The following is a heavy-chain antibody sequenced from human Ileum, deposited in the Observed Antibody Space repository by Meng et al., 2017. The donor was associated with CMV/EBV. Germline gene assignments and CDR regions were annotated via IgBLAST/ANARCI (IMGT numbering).Heavy chain of an antibody. J-gene: IGHJ4*02. V-gene: IGHV3-23*01. Sequence: GESLKISFTASGFTFNTYALNWVRQAPGKGLEWVSGIRVDGETFYAGSVKGRFTISRDDSKNTLYLQMNSLRGEDTALYYCAKATDFDSWGQGTLVTVSS. D-gene: IGHD4-11*01. CDR3: AKATDFDS. CDR1: GFTFNTYA. CDR2: IRVDGET.